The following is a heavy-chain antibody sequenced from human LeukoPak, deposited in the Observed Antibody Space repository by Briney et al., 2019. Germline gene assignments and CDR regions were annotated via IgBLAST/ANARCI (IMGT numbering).Heavy chain of an antibody. CDR2: IYYSGST. V-gene: IGHV4-59*08. J-gene: IGHJ4*02. Sequence: KTSETLSLTCTVSGGSISSYYWSWIRQPPGKGLEWIGYIYYSGSTNYNPSLKSRVTISVDTSKNQFSLKLSSVTAADTAVYYCARHSGVYSSSMNGPYYFDYWGQGTLVTVSS. CDR1: GGSISSYY. CDR3: ARHSGVYSSSMNGPYYFDY. D-gene: IGHD6-6*01.